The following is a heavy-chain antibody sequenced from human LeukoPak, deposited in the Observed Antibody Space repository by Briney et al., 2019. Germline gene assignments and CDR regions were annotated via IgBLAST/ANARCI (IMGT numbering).Heavy chain of an antibody. CDR2: IYYSGST. V-gene: IGHV4-39*01. J-gene: IGHJ4*02. CDR1: GGSISTSSYY. D-gene: IGHD5-18*01. Sequence: PSETLSLTCTVSGGSISTSSYYWGWIRQPPGKGLEWIGSIYYSGSTDYNPPLKSRVTISVDTSKNQFSLELSSVTAADTAVYYCARHLVETPISGTFDHWGQGTLVTVSS. CDR3: ARHLVETPISGTFDH.